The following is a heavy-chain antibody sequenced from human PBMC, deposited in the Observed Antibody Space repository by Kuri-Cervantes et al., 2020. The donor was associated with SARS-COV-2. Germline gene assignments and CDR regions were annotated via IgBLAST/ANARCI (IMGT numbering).Heavy chain of an antibody. Sequence: ASVKVSCKASGYTFTGYYMHWVRQAPGQGLEWMGWINPNSGGTNYAQKFQGWVTMTRDTSISTVYMELSRLRSDDTAVYYYGRDDDSGSLPDCWGQGTLVTVSS. J-gene: IGHJ4*02. CDR1: GYTFTGYY. V-gene: IGHV1-2*04. D-gene: IGHD1-26*01. CDR2: INPNSGGT. CDR3: GRDDDSGSLPDC.